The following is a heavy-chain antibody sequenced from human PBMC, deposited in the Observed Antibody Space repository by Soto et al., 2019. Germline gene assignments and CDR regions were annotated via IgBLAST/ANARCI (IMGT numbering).Heavy chain of an antibody. CDR3: ATPPYWYNSGWYVGFDY. Sequence: PGGSLRLSCAASGFTFSSYAMSWVRQAPGKGPEWVSTISGSGGSTYYADSVKGRFTISRDNSKNTLYLQVNSLRAEDTAVYYCATPPYWYNSGWYVGFDYWGQGTLVTVSS. CDR2: ISGSGGST. CDR1: GFTFSSYA. J-gene: IGHJ4*02. V-gene: IGHV3-23*01. D-gene: IGHD6-19*01.